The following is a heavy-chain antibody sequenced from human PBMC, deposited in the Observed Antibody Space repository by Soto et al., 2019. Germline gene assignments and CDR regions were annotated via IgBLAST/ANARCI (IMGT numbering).Heavy chain of an antibody. V-gene: IGHV4-39*01. CDR2: IHYTGST. Sequence: QLQLQESGPGLMKPSETLSLTCSVSGGSISSSSYFWGWIRQPPGKGLEWIGTIHYTGSTYYNPSLKSRVTISIDTSKKQFSLKLSSVTAADTAVYYCARHFNGYYFDYWGQGTLVTVSS. CDR3: ARHFNGYYFDY. CDR1: GGSISSSSYF. J-gene: IGHJ4*02.